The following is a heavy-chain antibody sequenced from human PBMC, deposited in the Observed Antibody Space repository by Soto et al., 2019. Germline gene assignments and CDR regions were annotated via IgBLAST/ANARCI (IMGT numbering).Heavy chain of an antibody. CDR1: GFTFNNYA. V-gene: IGHV3-23*01. J-gene: IGHJ4*02. Sequence: GGSLRLSYAASGFTFNNYAMNWVRQAPGKGLEWVATISGTGGSTYYADSVKGRFTISRDNSKNTLYLQMNSLRVEDTAVYYCAKDRLGGNFDYWGQGTQVTVSS. CDR3: AKDRLGGNFDY. CDR2: ISGTGGST.